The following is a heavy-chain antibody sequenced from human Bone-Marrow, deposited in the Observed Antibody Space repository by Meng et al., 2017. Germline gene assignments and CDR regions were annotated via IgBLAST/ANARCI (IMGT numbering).Heavy chain of an antibody. V-gene: IGHV4-4*02. D-gene: IGHD6-19*01. J-gene: IGHJ4*02. CDR1: GAPVSSGYW. CDR2: FHHSGTT. Sequence: QVSLPESGPGPVRPSGSLSPPCGVSGAPVSSGYWWTWVRQPPGKGLEWIGEFHHSGTTNYNPSLRSRVTISVDTSKNQFSLRLTSVTAADTAVYYCAASSGWYRIDSWGQGTLVTVSS. CDR3: AASSGWYRIDS.